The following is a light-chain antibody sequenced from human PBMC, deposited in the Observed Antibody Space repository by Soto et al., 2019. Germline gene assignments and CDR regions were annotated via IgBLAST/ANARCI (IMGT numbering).Light chain of an antibody. Sequence: QSVLTQPPSASGSPGQSVTISCTGTSSDVGAYKYVSWYQQYPGKAPKLMIYEVTKRPSGVPDRLSGSKSGNTASLTVSGLQAEDEADYYCTSYVGNDIWVFGGGTKVTVL. J-gene: IGLJ3*02. V-gene: IGLV2-8*01. CDR2: EVT. CDR1: SSDVGAYKY. CDR3: TSYVGNDIWV.